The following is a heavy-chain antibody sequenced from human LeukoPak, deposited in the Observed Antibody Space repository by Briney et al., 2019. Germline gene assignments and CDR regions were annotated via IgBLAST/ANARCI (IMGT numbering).Heavy chain of an antibody. CDR1: SGSISIYY. D-gene: IGHD6-13*01. CDR3: AKFSSSWSYFDY. Sequence: SETLSLTCTVPSGSISIYYWSWIRQPPGKGLEWVGYIYYSGSANYNPSLKSRVTISVDTSKNQFSLKLSSVTAADTAVYYCAKFSSSWSYFDYWGQGTLVTVSS. CDR2: IYYSGSA. V-gene: IGHV4-59*01. J-gene: IGHJ4*02.